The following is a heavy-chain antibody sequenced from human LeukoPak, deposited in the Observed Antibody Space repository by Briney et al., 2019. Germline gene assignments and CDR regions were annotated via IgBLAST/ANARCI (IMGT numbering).Heavy chain of an antibody. CDR2: INPSGGST. J-gene: IGHJ5*02. D-gene: IGHD6-13*01. CDR1: GYTFTSYY. CDR3: ARAYLRIAAAGSWFDP. Sequence: ASVKVSCKASGYTFTSYYMHWVRQAPGQGLEWMGIINPSGGSTSYAQKFQGRVTMTRDMSTSTVYMELSSLRSEDTAVYYCARAYLRIAAAGSWFDPWGQGTLVTVSS. V-gene: IGHV1-46*01.